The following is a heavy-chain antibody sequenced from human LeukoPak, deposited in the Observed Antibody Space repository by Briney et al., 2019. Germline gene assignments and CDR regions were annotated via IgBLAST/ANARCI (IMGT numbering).Heavy chain of an antibody. V-gene: IGHV4-59*08. CDR3: ARHDVVPVIRRGFDF. CDR1: GGSVSGFY. Sequence: SETLSLTCTVSGGSVSGFYWSWIRQPPGKGLEWIGYIFYTGTTLYCPSLKSRVTMSVDTSENQFSLKLSSMTAAGTAVYYCARHDVVPVIRRGFDFWGQGALVTVSS. J-gene: IGHJ4*02. CDR2: IFYTGTT. D-gene: IGHD2-21*02.